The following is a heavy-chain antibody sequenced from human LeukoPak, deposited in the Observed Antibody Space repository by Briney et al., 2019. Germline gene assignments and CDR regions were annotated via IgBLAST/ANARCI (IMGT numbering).Heavy chain of an antibody. V-gene: IGHV1-18*01. J-gene: IGHJ4*02. D-gene: IGHD6-19*01. CDR2: ISAYNGNT. Sequence: ASVKVSCKASGYTFTSYGISWVRQAPGQGLEWMGWISAYNGNTNYAQKLQGRVTMTTDTSTSTAYMELRSLRSDDTAVYYCARDEMRYSSGFYPFDYWGQGTLVTVSS. CDR3: ARDEMRYSSGFYPFDY. CDR1: GYTFTSYG.